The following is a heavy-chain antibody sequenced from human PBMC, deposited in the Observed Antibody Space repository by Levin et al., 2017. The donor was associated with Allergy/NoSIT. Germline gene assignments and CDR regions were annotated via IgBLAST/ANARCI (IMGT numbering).Heavy chain of an antibody. CDR3: ARIRVDTAMVYEYYFDY. V-gene: IGHV2-26*01. D-gene: IGHD5-18*01. CDR2: IFSNDEK. Sequence: GSGPTLVKPTETLTLTCTVSGFSLSNARMGVSWIRQPPGKALEWLAHIFSNDEKSYSTSLKSRLTISKDTSKSQVVLTMTNMDPVDTATYYCARIRVDTAMVYEYYFDYWGQGTLVTVSS. J-gene: IGHJ4*02. CDR1: GFSLSNARMG.